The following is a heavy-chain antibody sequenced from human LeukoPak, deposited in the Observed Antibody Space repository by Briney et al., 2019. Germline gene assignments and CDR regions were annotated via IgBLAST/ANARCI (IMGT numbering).Heavy chain of an antibody. J-gene: IGHJ3*02. CDR2: IYHSGST. V-gene: IGHV4-39*01. CDR3: ARHKNWNDADAFDI. D-gene: IGHD1-1*01. CDR1: GGSISSSSYY. Sequence: PSETLSLTCTVSGGSISSSSYYWGWIRQPPGKGLEWIGSIYHSGSTYYNPSLKSRVTISVDTSKNQFSLKLSSVTAAGTAVYYCARHKNWNDADAFDIWGQGTMVTVSS.